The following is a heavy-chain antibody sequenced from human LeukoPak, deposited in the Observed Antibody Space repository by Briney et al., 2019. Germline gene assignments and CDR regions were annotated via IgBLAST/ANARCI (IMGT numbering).Heavy chain of an antibody. V-gene: IGHV1-69*05. CDR1: GGTFSSYA. J-gene: IGHJ5*02. Sequence: SVKVSCKASGGTFSSYAISWVRQAPGQGLEWMRGIIPIFGTANYAQKFQGRVTITTDESTSTAYMELSSLRSEDTAVYYCAREEPGIAAAGSKGASWFDPWGQGTLVTVSS. CDR2: IIPIFGTA. D-gene: IGHD6-13*01. CDR3: AREEPGIAAAGSKGASWFDP.